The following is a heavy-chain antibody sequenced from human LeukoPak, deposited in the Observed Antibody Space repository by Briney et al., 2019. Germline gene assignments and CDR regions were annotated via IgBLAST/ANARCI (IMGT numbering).Heavy chain of an antibody. V-gene: IGHV4-4*07. CDR3: ARGPLGTSLYYYAMDV. CDR2: TYTSGST. J-gene: IGHJ6*02. D-gene: IGHD1-1*01. Sequence: SETLSLTCNDSGGSISSYYWSWIRQPAGKGLEWIGRTYTSGSTNYNPSLKSRVTMSLDTSKIQFSLKLTSVTAADTAVYYCARGPLGTSLYYYAMDVWGQGTTVTVSS. CDR1: GGSISSYY.